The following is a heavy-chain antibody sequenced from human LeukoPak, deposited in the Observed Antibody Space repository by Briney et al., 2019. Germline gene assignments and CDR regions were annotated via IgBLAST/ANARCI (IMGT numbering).Heavy chain of an antibody. CDR1: GYTFTGYY. D-gene: IGHD3-22*01. CDR2: INPYNGDT. V-gene: IGHV1-2*02. J-gene: IGHJ6*03. Sequence: ASVKVSCKASGYTFTGYYLHWVRQAPGQGLEWMGWINPYNGDTNYSPKFKGRVTLTRDTSTTTSYMDLSRSTSDDTAVYFCARGSYDSRGYYSDYHFYMELWGKGTTVTVSS. CDR3: ARGSYDSRGYYSDYHFYMEL.